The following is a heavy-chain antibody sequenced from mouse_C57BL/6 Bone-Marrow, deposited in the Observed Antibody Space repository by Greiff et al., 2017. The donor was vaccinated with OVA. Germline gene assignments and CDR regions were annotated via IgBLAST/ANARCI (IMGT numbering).Heavy chain of an antibody. CDR3: ARSGYYGSSSWFAY. CDR2: INPNNGGT. V-gene: IGHV1-22*01. J-gene: IGHJ3*01. CDR1: GYTFTDYN. D-gene: IGHD1-1*01. Sequence: VQLKQSGPELVKPGASVKMSCKASGYTFTDYNMHWVKQSHGKSLEWIGYINPNNGGTSYNQKFKGKATLTVNKSSSTAYMELRSLTSEDSAVYYCARSGYYGSSSWFAYWGQGTLVTVSA.